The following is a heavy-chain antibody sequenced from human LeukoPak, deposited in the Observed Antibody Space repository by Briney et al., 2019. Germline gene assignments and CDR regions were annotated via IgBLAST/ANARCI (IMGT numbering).Heavy chain of an antibody. D-gene: IGHD3-22*01. Sequence: GGSLRLSCAASGFTFSSHGMHWVRQAPGKGLEWVAVISYDENNKYYADSVKGRFTISRDNSKNTLYLQMNSLRAEDTAVYYCARAAYDNSGYLTLWGQGTLVTVSS. V-gene: IGHV3-30*03. CDR1: GFTFSSHG. J-gene: IGHJ4*02. CDR2: ISYDENNK. CDR3: ARAAYDNSGYLTL.